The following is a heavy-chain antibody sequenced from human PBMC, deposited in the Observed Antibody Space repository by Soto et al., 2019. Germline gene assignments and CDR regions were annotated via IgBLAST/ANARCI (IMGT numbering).Heavy chain of an antibody. D-gene: IGHD3-22*01. V-gene: IGHV1-58*01. CDR1: GFTFTSSA. CDR2: IVVGSGNT. J-gene: IGHJ4*02. Sequence: GASVKVSCKASGFTFTSSAVQWVRQARGQRLEWIGWIVVGSGNTNYAQKFQERVTITRDMSTSTAYMELSSLRSEDTAVYYCAAERVGSSRYYYDYWGQGTLVTVSS. CDR3: AAERVGSSRYYYDY.